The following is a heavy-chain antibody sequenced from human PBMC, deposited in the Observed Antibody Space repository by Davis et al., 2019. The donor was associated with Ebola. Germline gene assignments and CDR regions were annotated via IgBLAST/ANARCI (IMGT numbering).Heavy chain of an antibody. CDR1: GFTFSSYW. CDR2: ISSSSSYT. Sequence: GESLKISCAASGFTFSSYWMSWIRQAPGKGLEWVSYISSSSSYTNYADSVKGRFTISRDNAKNSLYLQMNSLRAEDTAVYYCARCQLPYYGMDVWGQGTTVTVSS. J-gene: IGHJ6*02. D-gene: IGHD6-6*01. V-gene: IGHV3-11*06. CDR3: ARCQLPYYGMDV.